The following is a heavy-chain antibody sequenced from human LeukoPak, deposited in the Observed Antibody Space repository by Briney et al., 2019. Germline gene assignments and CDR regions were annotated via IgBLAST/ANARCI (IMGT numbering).Heavy chain of an antibody. J-gene: IGHJ4*02. CDR1: GYTFTSYA. D-gene: IGHD3-22*01. Sequence: ASVKVSCKASGYTFTSYAMNWVRQAPGQGLEWMGWINTNTGNPTYAQGFTGRFVFSLDTSVSTAYLQISSLKAEDTAVYYCARVSMYYYDSSGLDWFDYWGQGTLVTVSS. CDR2: INTNTGNP. V-gene: IGHV7-4-1*02. CDR3: ARVSMYYYDSSGLDWFDY.